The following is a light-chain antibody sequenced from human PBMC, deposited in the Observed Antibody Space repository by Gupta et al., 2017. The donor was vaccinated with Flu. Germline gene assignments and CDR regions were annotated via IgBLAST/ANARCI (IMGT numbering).Light chain of an antibody. Sequence: DIQLTQSPSFLSASLGDSVTITCRASHDVFNNLAWYQQKPGKAPTLLIYRAFTLHSGVPSRFSDSGSGTECALTINSLQPEECATYYCQQSKYNDNSLCIFGQGTKLDI. CDR2: RAF. J-gene: IGKJ2*02. CDR3: QQSKYNDNSLCI. V-gene: IGKV1-9*01. CDR1: HDVFNN.